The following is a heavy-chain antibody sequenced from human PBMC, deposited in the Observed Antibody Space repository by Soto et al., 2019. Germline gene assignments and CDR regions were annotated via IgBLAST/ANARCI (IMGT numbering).Heavy chain of an antibody. V-gene: IGHV4-59*05. CDR2: IYYSGST. J-gene: IGHJ4*02. D-gene: IGHD4-4*01. CDR3: ARHGVHDYRRGWAFDY. CDR1: GGSLSSYY. Sequence: PSETLSLTCTVSGGSLSSYYWSWIRQAPGKGLEWIGSIYYSGSTYYNPSLKSRVTISVDTSKNQFSLKLSSVTAADTAVYYCARHGVHDYRRGWAFDYWGQGTLVTVSS.